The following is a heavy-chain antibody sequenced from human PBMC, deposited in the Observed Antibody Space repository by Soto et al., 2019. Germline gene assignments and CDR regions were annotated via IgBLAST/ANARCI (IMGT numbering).Heavy chain of an antibody. Sequence: GGSLRLSCAASGFTFSSYGMHWVRQAPGKGLEWVAVISYDGSNKYYADSVKGRFTISRDNSKNTLYLQMNSLRAEDTAVYYCAKGLLGGVTTGSDYWGQGTLVTVSS. CDR2: ISYDGSNK. CDR3: AKGLLGGVTTGSDY. CDR1: GFTFSSYG. J-gene: IGHJ4*02. D-gene: IGHD4-17*01. V-gene: IGHV3-30*18.